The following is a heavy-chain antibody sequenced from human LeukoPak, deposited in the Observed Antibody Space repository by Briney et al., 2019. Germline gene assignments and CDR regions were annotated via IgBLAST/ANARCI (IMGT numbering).Heavy chain of an antibody. J-gene: IGHJ4*02. V-gene: IGHV1-69*05. CDR3: ARDRGYSYGLDY. CDR2: IIPIFGTA. D-gene: IGHD5-18*01. Sequence: SVKVSCKASGGTFSSYAISWVRQAPGQGLEWMGGIIPIFGTANYTQKFQGRVTITTDESTSTAYMELSSLRSEDTAVYYCARDRGYSYGLDYWGQGTLVTVSS. CDR1: GGTFSSYA.